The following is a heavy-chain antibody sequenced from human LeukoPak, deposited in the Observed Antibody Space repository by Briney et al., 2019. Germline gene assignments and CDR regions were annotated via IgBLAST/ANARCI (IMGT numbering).Heavy chain of an antibody. D-gene: IGHD3-3*01. CDR1: GGTFSSYA. CDR3: ARDPVTIFGVVIGWFDP. J-gene: IGHJ5*02. Sequence: GASVKVSCKASGGTFSSYAISWVRQAPGQGLEWMGGIIPIFGTANYAQKFQGRVTMTRDTSTSTVYMELSSLRSEDTAVYYCARDPVTIFGVVIGWFDPWGQGTLVTVSS. CDR2: IIPIFGTA. V-gene: IGHV1-69*05.